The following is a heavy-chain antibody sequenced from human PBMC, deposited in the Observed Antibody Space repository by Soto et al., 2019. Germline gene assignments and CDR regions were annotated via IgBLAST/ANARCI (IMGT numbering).Heavy chain of an antibody. CDR2: IRQDGGER. CDR1: GFRLSTYW. CDR3: VGDGNPSNASDY. D-gene: IGHD1-1*01. Sequence: GGSLRLSCAGSGFRLSTYWMGWVRQAPGKRLEWVANIRQDGGERYYADSVKGRFAISRDNAKNSLYLQMDSLRVEDTAVYYCVGDGNPSNASDYWGQGPLVTLSS. J-gene: IGHJ4*02. V-gene: IGHV3-7*01.